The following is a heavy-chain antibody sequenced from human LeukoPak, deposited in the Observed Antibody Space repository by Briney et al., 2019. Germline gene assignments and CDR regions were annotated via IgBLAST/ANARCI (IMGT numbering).Heavy chain of an antibody. D-gene: IGHD3-10*01. CDR3: AGSSHQRNWFDP. V-gene: IGHV1-46*01. CDR1: GYTCTSHY. CDR2: IAPGGGIT. J-gene: IGHJ5*02. Sequence: ASVMGSCKASGYTCTSHYIHWVRQAPVQGLEWMGIIAPGGGITRNAQKFQDRVTMSRDSSTSTVYMELSSLTSEDTAVYYCAGSSHQRNWFDPWGQGTLVTVSS.